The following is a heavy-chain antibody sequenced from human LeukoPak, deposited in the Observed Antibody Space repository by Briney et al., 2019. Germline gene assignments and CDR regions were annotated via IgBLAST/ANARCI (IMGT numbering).Heavy chain of an antibody. CDR1: GGSISSSSYY. J-gene: IGHJ5*02. CDR2: IYYSGST. CDR3: ARHVWVPDFWSGGNWFDP. D-gene: IGHD3-3*01. V-gene: IGHV4-39*01. Sequence: KPSETLSLTCTVSGGSISSSSYYWGWIRQPPGKGLEWIGSIYYSGSTYYNPSLKSRVTISVDTSKNQFSLKLSSVTAADTAVHYCARHVWVPDFWSGGNWFDPWGQGTLVTVSS.